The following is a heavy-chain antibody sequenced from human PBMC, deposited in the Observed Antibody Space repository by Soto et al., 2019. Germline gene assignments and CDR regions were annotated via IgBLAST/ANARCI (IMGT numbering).Heavy chain of an antibody. CDR1: GGTFSSYA. Sequence: SVKVFCRASGGTFSSYAISWVRQAPGQGLEWMGGIIPILGTANYAQKFQGRVTITADESTSPAYMELSSLRSEDTAVYYCARARREIVVVRVISGAFDIWGQGTMVT. CDR3: ARARREIVVVRVISGAFDI. D-gene: IGHD3-22*01. J-gene: IGHJ3*02. CDR2: IIPILGTA. V-gene: IGHV1-69*13.